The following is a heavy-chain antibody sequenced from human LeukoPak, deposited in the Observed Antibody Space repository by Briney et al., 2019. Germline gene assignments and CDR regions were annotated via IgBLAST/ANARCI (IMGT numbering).Heavy chain of an antibody. CDR3: ATYDSSGYPSPVGGY. Sequence: KASETLSLTCSVSGGSISSNYWSWIRQPPGKGLEWIGHIYYSGSSNYNPSLKSRVTISVDTSKNHFSLKLSSVTAADTAVYYCATYDSSGYPSPVGGYWGQGTLVTVSS. D-gene: IGHD3-22*01. J-gene: IGHJ4*02. CDR1: GGSISSNY. CDR2: IYYSGSS. V-gene: IGHV4-59*12.